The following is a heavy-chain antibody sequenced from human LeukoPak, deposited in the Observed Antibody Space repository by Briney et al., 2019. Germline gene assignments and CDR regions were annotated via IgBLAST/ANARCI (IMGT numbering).Heavy chain of an antibody. CDR3: ASGTAMASGMDV. CDR1: GYIFIAYF. CDR2: IIPILGIA. D-gene: IGHD5-18*01. V-gene: IGHV1-69*02. Sequence: ASVRVSCKASGYIFIAYFIHWVRQAPGQGLEWMGRIIPILGIANYAQKFQGRVTITADKSTSTAYMELSSLRSEDTAVYYCASGTAMASGMDVWGQGTTVTVSS. J-gene: IGHJ6*02.